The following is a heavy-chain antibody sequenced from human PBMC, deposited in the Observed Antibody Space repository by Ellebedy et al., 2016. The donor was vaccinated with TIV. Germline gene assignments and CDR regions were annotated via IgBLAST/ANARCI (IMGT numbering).Heavy chain of an antibody. CDR3: ARVRWFGETNGRNWFDP. CDR2: ISGNSVKT. J-gene: IGHJ5*02. V-gene: IGHV1-18*04. D-gene: IGHD3-10*01. Sequence: AASVTVSCKASGYSFTSFGIIWVRQAPGQGLEWMGWISGNSVKTNYAQKLQGRVTMTTDTSTSTAYMDLRSLSSDDTAVYYWARVRWFGETNGRNWFDPWGQGTLVTVSS. CDR1: GYSFTSFG.